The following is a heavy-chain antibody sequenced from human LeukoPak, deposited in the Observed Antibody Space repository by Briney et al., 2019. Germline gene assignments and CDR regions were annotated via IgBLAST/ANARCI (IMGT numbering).Heavy chain of an antibody. CDR1: GGSFSGYY. CDR3: AREGSSWYAFNDY. D-gene: IGHD6-13*01. J-gene: IGHJ4*02. CDR2: INHSGST. Sequence: SETLSLTCAVYGGSFSGYYWSWIRQPPGKGLEWIGEINHSGSTNYNPSLKSRVTISVGTSKNQFSLKLSSVTAADTAVYYCAREGSSWYAFNDYWGQGTLVTVSS. V-gene: IGHV4-34*01.